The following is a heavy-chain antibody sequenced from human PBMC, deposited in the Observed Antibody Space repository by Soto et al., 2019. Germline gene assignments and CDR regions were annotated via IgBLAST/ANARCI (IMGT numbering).Heavy chain of an antibody. D-gene: IGHD2-15*01. V-gene: IGHV1-3*01. CDR3: ARDMAGYCSGGSCYYYYMEV. CDR2: INAGNGNT. J-gene: IGHJ6*03. CDR1: GYTFTSYA. Sequence: ASVKVSCKASGYTFTSYAMHWVRQAPGQRLEWMGWINAGNGNTKYSQKFQGRVTITRDTSASTAYMELSSLRSEDTAVYYCARDMAGYCSGGSCYYYYMEVWGKGTTVTVSS.